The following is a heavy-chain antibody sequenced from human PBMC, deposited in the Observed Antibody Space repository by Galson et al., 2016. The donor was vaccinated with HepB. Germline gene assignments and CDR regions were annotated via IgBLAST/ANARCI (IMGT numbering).Heavy chain of an antibody. J-gene: IGHJ3*02. V-gene: IGHV3-23*01. CDR3: AKDRGCGSYRFGAFDI. CDR2: ISGGGEST. CDR1: GFAFSSHA. Sequence: SLRLSCAASGFAFSSHAMSWVRQAPGKGLEWVSFISGGGESTYFAESVKGRFTISRDNSENTVYLRMNRLRAEDTAVYYCAKDRGCGSYRFGAFDIWGQGTMVTVSS. D-gene: IGHD1-26*01.